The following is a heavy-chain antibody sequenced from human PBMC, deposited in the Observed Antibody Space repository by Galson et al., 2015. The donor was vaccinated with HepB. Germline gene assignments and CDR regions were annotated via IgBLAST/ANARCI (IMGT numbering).Heavy chain of an antibody. D-gene: IGHD3-16*01. J-gene: IGHJ4*02. V-gene: IGHV3-30*18. CDR1: GFTFNSYG. Sequence: SLRLSCAASGFTFNSYGMHWVRQAPGKGLEWVTAVSADGTKKYYADSVKGRFTISRDNSKNSLYLQMNSLSAEDTAVYYCAKDRPGGNTYACLKYWGQGTLFPASS. CDR3: AKDRPGGNTYACLKY. CDR2: VSADGTKK.